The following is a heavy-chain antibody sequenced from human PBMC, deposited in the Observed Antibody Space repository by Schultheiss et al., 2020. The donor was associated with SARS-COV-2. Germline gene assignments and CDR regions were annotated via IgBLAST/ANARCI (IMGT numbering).Heavy chain of an antibody. D-gene: IGHD4-17*01. CDR3: AKTSTVTRENYYYYYMDV. J-gene: IGHJ6*03. V-gene: IGHV3-48*01. Sequence: GGSLRLSCAASGFTFSSYSMNWVRQAPGKGLEWVSYISSSSSTIYYADSVKGRFTISRDNAKNSLYLQMNSLRAEDTAVYYCAKTSTVTRENYYYYYMDVWGKGTTVTVSS. CDR1: GFTFSSYS. CDR2: ISSSSSTI.